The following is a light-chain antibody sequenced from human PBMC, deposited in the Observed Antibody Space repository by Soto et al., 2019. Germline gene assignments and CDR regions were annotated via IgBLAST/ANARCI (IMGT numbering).Light chain of an antibody. CDR1: QSVTSSY. CDR3: QQYGSSPWT. CDR2: GAS. V-gene: IGKV3-20*01. Sequence: EIVLTQSPGTLSLSPGERATLSCRASQSVTSSYLAWYQQKPGQAPRLLIYGASSRATGIPDRFSGSGSETNFTLTTSRLEPQVFAVFYSQQYGSSPWTFGQGTQVE. J-gene: IGKJ1*01.